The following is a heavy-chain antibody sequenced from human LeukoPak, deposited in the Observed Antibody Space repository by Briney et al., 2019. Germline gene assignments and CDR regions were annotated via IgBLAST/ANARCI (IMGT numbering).Heavy chain of an antibody. V-gene: IGHV3-23*01. CDR2: ISGSGGST. D-gene: IGHD3-22*01. J-gene: IGHJ4*02. CDR1: GFTFSSYA. CDR3: ARDHYYDSSGYYFNFDY. Sequence: GGSLRLSCAASGFTFSSYAMSWVRQAPGKGLEWVSAISGSGGSTYYADSVKGRFTISRDNSKNTLYLQMNSLRAEDTAVYYCARDHYYDSSGYYFNFDYWGQGTLVTVSS.